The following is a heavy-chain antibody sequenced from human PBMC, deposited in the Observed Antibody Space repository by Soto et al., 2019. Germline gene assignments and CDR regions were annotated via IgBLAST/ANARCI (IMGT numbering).Heavy chain of an antibody. CDR1: GFTVSSNY. D-gene: IGHD5-18*01. J-gene: IGHJ3*02. CDR2: IYSGGST. CDR3: ARGMGTQSHDAFDI. Sequence: EVQLVESGGGLIQPGGSLRLSCAASGFTVSSNYMSWVRQAPGKGLEWVSVIYSGGSTYYADSVKGRFTISRDNSKNTLYLQMNSLRAEDTAVYYCARGMGTQSHDAFDIWGQGTMVTVSS. V-gene: IGHV3-53*01.